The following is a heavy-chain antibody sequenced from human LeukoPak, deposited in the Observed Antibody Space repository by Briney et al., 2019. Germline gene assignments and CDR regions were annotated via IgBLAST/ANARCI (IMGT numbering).Heavy chain of an antibody. D-gene: IGHD4-17*01. J-gene: IGHJ3*02. CDR2: INPNSGGT. CDR3: VAATVTTSDAFDI. V-gene: IGHV1-2*06. Sequence: ASVKVCCKASGYTFTGYYMLWVRQAPGQGLEWMGRINPNSGGTNYAQKFQGRVTMTRDTSISTAYMELSRLRSDDTAVYYCVAATVTTSDAFDIWGQGTMVTVSS. CDR1: GYTFTGYY.